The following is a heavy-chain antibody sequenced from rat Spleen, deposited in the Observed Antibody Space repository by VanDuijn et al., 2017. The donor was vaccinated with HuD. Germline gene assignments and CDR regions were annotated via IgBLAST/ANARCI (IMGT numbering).Heavy chain of an antibody. CDR3: ARHDGYNYYYFDY. J-gene: IGHJ2*01. CDR2: ISPSGGST. D-gene: IGHD1-9*01. Sequence: EVQLMESGGGLVQPGRSMKLSCAASGFTFSNYDMAWVRQAPTKGLEWVASISPSGGSTYYRDSVKGRFTVSRDNAKSTLYLQMDSLRSEDTATYYCARHDGYNYYYFDYWGQGVMVTVSS. CDR1: GFTFSNYD. V-gene: IGHV5-25*01.